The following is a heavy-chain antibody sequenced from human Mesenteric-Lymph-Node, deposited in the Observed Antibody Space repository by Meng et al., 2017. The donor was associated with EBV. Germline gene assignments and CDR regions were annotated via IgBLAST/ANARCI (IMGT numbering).Heavy chain of an antibody. Sequence: ELQDVGPGLVKLSETLSLTCTVSGGSISSSSYYWGWIRQPPGKGLEWIGTYYNSGSTHYNPSLKSRVTISVDTSNNQFSLRLISVTAADTAAYYCARQGPSGRTFDYWGQGTLVTVSS. J-gene: IGHJ4*02. V-gene: IGHV4-39*01. D-gene: IGHD1-26*01. CDR3: ARQGPSGRTFDY. CDR2: YYNSGST. CDR1: GGSISSSSYY.